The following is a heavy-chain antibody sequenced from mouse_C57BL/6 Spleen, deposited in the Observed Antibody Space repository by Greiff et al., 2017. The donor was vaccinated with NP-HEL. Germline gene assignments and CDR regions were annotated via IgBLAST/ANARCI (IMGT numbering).Heavy chain of an antibody. D-gene: IGHD1-1*01. Sequence: EVQLVESGEGLVKPGGSLKLSCAASGFTFSSYAMSWVRQTPEKRLEWVAYISSGGDYIYYADTVKGRFTISRDNARNTLYLQMSSLKSEDTAMYYCTRDRSIYYYGSRYAMDYWGQGTSVTVSS. CDR2: ISSGGDYI. CDR3: TRDRSIYYYGSRYAMDY. V-gene: IGHV5-9-1*02. J-gene: IGHJ4*01. CDR1: GFTFSSYA.